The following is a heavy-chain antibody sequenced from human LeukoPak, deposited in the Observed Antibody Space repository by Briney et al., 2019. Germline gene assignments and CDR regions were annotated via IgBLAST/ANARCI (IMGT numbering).Heavy chain of an antibody. J-gene: IGHJ4*02. D-gene: IGHD4-17*01. CDR1: GFTFSSYW. V-gene: IGHV3-7*01. CDR3: AREYGPRYFDY. Sequence: GGSLRLSCAASGFTFSSYWMSWVRQAPGKGLEWVANIKQDGSEKYYVDSVKGRFTISRDNTKNSLYLQMNSLRAEDTAVYYCAREYGPRYFDYWGQGTLVTVSS. CDR2: IKQDGSEK.